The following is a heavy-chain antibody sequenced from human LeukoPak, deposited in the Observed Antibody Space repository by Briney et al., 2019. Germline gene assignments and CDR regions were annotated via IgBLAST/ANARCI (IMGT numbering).Heavy chain of an antibody. D-gene: IGHD6-13*01. CDR2: IYSSGST. CDR3: ARLGLQLVRGGFDY. CDR1: GGSISSISYY. Sequence: PSETLSLTCTVSGGSISSISYYWGWIRQPPGKGLEWIVSIYSSGSTYYNPSLKSRVTISVDTSKNQFSLKLSSVTAADTAVYYCARLGLQLVRGGFDYWGQGTLVTVSS. J-gene: IGHJ4*02. V-gene: IGHV4-39*01.